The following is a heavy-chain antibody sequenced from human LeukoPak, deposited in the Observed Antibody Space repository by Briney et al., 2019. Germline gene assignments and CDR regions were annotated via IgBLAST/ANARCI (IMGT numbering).Heavy chain of an antibody. CDR2: ISYDGSNK. CDR3: AKDTAMGT. CDR1: GFTFSSYG. Sequence: GRSLRLSCAASGFTFSSYGMHWVRQAPGKGLEWVAVISYDGSNKYYADSVKGRFTISRDNSKNTLYLQMNSLRAGDTAVYYCAKDTAMGTWGQGTLVTVSS. J-gene: IGHJ5*02. V-gene: IGHV3-30*18. D-gene: IGHD5-18*01.